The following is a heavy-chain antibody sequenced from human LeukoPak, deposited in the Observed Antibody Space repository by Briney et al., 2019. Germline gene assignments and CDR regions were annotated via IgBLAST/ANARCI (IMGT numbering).Heavy chain of an antibody. Sequence: GGSLRLSCAASGFTFSNYAIHWVRQAPGRGLEWVAVISYDGSNKYYADSVKGRFTISRDNSKNTLYLQMNSLRAEDTAVYYCARETGSAVGSTDFDYWGQGTLVTVSS. CDR3: ARETGSAVGSTDFDY. J-gene: IGHJ4*02. V-gene: IGHV3-30-3*01. D-gene: IGHD4-17*01. CDR2: ISYDGSNK. CDR1: GFTFSNYA.